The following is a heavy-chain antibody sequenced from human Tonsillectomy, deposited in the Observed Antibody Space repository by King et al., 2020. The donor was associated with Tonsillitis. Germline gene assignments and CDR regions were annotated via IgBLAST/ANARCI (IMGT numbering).Heavy chain of an antibody. Sequence: VQLVESGGGVVQPGGSLRLSCAASRFHFTTYDFHWVRQAPGKGLEWVAFIQFGGNNEYFADSVKGRFTITRDTSKNTLYLQMNGLRAEDTAVYYCVKDHVYRGNEATYFYYAMDVWGQGTTVSVSS. CDR2: IQFGGNNE. D-gene: IGHD4-23*01. CDR1: RFHFTTYD. CDR3: VKDHVYRGNEATYFYYAMDV. J-gene: IGHJ6*02. V-gene: IGHV3-30*02.